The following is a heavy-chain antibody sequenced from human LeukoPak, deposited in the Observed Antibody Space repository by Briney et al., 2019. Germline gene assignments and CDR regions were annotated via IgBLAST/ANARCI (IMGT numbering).Heavy chain of an antibody. J-gene: IGHJ5*02. CDR1: GFTFSTYA. CDR3: AKESTVTPGNVNWFDT. V-gene: IGHV3-23*01. Sequence: TGGSLRLSCAASGFTFSTYAMSWVRQAPGKGLEWVSSVSTSGGDTYNADSVKGRFTISRDNSKNTLYLQMNSLRAEDTAVYYCAKESTVTPGNVNWFDTWGQGTLVTVSS. CDR2: VSTSGGDT. D-gene: IGHD4-17*01.